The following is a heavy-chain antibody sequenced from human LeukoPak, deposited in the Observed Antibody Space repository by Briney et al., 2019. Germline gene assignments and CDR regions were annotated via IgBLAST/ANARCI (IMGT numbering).Heavy chain of an antibody. CDR2: ISLRGLT. D-gene: IGHD1-26*01. CDR1: GVSISGTNW. CDR3: SRESGPFSPFGF. V-gene: IGHV4-4*02. Sequence: PSGTLSLTCGVSGVSISGTNWWSWVSQPPGQGLEWIGEISLRGLTNYNPSLRSRLTMSLDESKNQVSLNLTSVTAADTAVYYCSRESGPFSPFGFWGQGTLVSVHS. J-gene: IGHJ4*02.